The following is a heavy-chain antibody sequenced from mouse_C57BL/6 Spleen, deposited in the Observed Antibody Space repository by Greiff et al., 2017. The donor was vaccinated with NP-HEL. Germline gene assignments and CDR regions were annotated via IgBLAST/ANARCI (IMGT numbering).Heavy chain of an antibody. CDR3: ARGTTVVADYAMDY. V-gene: IGHV1-19*01. CDR2: INPYNGGT. CDR1: GYTFTDYY. D-gene: IGHD1-1*01. J-gene: IGHJ4*01. Sequence: VQLKESGPVLVKPGASVKMSCKASGYTFTDYYMNWVKQSHGKSLEWIGVINPYNGGTSYNQKFKGKATLTVDKSSSTAYMELNSLTSEDSAVYYCARGTTVVADYAMDYWGQGTSVTVSS.